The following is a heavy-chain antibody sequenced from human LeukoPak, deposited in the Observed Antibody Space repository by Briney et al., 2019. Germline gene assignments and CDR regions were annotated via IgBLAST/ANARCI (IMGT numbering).Heavy chain of an antibody. J-gene: IGHJ4*02. CDR3: AKDMYSGFDSNGYYDY. V-gene: IGHV3-7*03. D-gene: IGHD3-22*01. CDR1: GFAFNSQT. CDR2: IKEDEIEI. Sequence: GGSLRLSCAASGFAFNSQTMSWVRQAPGKGLEWVASIKEDEIEIHYVDSVKGRFTISRDNAKDSLYLQINSLRAEDTALYYCAKDMYSGFDSNGYYDYWGQGTLVTVSS.